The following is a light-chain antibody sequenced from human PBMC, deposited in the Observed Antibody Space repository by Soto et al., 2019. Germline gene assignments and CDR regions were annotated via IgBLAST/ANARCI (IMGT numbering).Light chain of an antibody. CDR3: QQYGSSPWM. Sequence: EIVLTQSPGTLSLSPGERATLSCRASQSVSSTYLAWYRRKPGQAPTLLIYGASSRATGIPDRFSGSGSGTDFTLTISRLEPEDFAVYYCQQYGSSPWMFGQGTKVDIK. CDR1: QSVSSTY. V-gene: IGKV3-20*01. CDR2: GAS. J-gene: IGKJ1*01.